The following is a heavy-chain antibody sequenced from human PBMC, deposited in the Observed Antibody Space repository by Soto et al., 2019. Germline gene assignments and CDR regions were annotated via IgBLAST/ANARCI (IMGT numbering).Heavy chain of an antibody. D-gene: IGHD5-18*01. CDR1: GGSISSSSYY. CDR3: ACIFSGGYGYGFYYYGMDV. J-gene: IGHJ6*02. CDR2: IYYSGST. Sequence: QLQLQESGPGLVKPSETLSLTCTVSGGSISSSSYYWGWIRQPPGKGLEWIGSIYYSGSTYYNPSLKSRVPMSVDTSKNQFSLKLSSVTAADTAVYYCACIFSGGYGYGFYYYGMDVWGQGTTVTVSS. V-gene: IGHV4-39*01.